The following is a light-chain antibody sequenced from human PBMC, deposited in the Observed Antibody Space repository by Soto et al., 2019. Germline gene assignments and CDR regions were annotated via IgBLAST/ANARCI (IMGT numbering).Light chain of an antibody. Sequence: EICMSLSLVTLSVSPGERATLSCRASQSVSSNLAWYQQKPGQAPSLLIYGAFTRATGIPARFSGTGSGTEFTLAISSLQSEDFAVYYCQQYNNWPRTFCQGTKVDI. J-gene: IGKJ1*01. CDR1: QSVSSN. V-gene: IGKV3-15*01. CDR3: QQYNNWPRT. CDR2: GAF.